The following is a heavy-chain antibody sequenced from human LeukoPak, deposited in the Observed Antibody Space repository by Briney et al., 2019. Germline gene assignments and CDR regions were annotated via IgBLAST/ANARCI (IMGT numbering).Heavy chain of an antibody. CDR2: IYHSGST. CDR3: ARDSVTGTTNWFDP. D-gene: IGHD1-14*01. J-gene: IGHJ5*02. V-gene: IGHV4-38-2*02. Sequence: IPSETLSLTCTVSGYSISSGYYWGWIRQPPGKGLEWIGSIYHSGSTYYNPSLKSRVTISVDTSKNQFSLKLSSVTAADTAVYYCARDSVTGTTNWFDPWGQGTLVTVSS. CDR1: GYSISSGYY.